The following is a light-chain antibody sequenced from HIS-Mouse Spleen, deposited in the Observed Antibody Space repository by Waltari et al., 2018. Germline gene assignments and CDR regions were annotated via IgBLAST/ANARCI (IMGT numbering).Light chain of an antibody. Sequence: DIQLTQSPSFLSASVGDRVTITCRASQGISSYLAWYQQKPGKDPKLLSYAASTLQSGVPSRFSGSGSGTEFTLTISSLQPEDFATYYCQQLNSYPPTFGQGTKVEIK. CDR2: AAS. J-gene: IGKJ1*01. CDR3: QQLNSYPPT. CDR1: QGISSY. V-gene: IGKV1-9*01.